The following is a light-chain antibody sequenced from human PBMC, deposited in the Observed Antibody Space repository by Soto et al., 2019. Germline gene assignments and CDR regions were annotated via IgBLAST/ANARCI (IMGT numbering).Light chain of an antibody. Sequence: DIQMTKSPSTLSASVGDRVTITCRASQSISSWLAWYQQRPGRAPKLLIYKASDLQRGVPPRFSGSGSGTEFTLTISSLQPDDFATYYCQQYNLHPWTFGQGTQVEIK. V-gene: IGKV1-5*03. CDR3: QQYNLHPWT. J-gene: IGKJ1*01. CDR1: QSISSW. CDR2: KAS.